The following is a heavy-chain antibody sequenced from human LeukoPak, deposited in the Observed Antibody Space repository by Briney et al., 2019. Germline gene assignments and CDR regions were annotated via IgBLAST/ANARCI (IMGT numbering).Heavy chain of an antibody. CDR2: IRYDGSNK. CDR1: GFTFSSYA. Sequence: PGGSLRLSCAASGFTFSSYAMSWVRQAPGKGLEWVAFIRYDGSNKYYADSVKGRFTISRDNSKNTLYLQMNSLRAEDTAVYYCAKDRGDDLTFGGVIVKGAFDIWGQGTMVTVSS. V-gene: IGHV3-30*02. J-gene: IGHJ3*02. CDR3: AKDRGDDLTFGGVIVKGAFDI. D-gene: IGHD3-16*02.